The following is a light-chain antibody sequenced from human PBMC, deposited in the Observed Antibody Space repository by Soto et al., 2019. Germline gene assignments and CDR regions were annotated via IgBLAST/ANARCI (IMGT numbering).Light chain of an antibody. J-gene: IGKJ2*01. CDR1: QSISSW. CDR3: QQYSSYST. V-gene: IGKV1-5*01. Sequence: IQMTQSPSTLSASVGDRVTITCRASQSISSWLAWYQQKPGKAPKLLIYVASSLKSGVPSRFTGSGSGTEFTLTISSLQPADFATYYCQQYSSYSTFGQGTKIEIK. CDR2: VAS.